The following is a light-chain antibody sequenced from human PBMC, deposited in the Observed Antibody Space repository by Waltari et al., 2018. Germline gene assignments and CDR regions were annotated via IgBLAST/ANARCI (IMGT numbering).Light chain of an antibody. CDR2: GTS. CDR1: HSVRST. CDR3: QQYDYWPWT. V-gene: IGKV3D-15*01. Sequence: IVMTQSPATLSLSPGDSATLSCRASHSVRSTFAWYQQKPGQPPRLLIYGTSPRATGIPARFSGSGSGTEFSLTIRSLQPEDFATYYCQQYDYWPWTFGQGTRVETK. J-gene: IGKJ1*01.